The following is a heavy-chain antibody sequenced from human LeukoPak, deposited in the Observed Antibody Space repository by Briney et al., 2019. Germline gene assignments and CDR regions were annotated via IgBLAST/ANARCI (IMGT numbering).Heavy chain of an antibody. D-gene: IGHD2-15*01. J-gene: IGHJ1*01. V-gene: IGHV3-23*01. CDR1: GFTFSNYA. CDR2: ISGSGGST. Sequence: GGSLRLSCAASGFTFSNYAMNWVRQAPGKGLEWVSAISGSGGSTYYADSVKGRFTISRDNSRNTLYLQMSSLRAEDTAVYYCARGGGPPEYFQHWGQGTLVTVPS. CDR3: ARGGGPPEYFQH.